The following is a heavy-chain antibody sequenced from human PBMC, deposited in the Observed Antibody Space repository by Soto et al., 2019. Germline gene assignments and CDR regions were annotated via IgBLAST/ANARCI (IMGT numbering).Heavy chain of an antibody. V-gene: IGHV4-59*01. J-gene: IGHJ5*02. CDR2: IYYSGST. CDR1: GGSICSYY. Sequence: SETLSLTCTVSGGSICSYYWSWIRQPPGKGLEWIGHIYYSGSTNYNPSLESRVTISVDTSKNQFSLKLSSVTAADTAVYYCARVGLTGTTVVGPWGQGTLVTVSS. CDR3: ARVGLTGTTVVGP. D-gene: IGHD1-20*01.